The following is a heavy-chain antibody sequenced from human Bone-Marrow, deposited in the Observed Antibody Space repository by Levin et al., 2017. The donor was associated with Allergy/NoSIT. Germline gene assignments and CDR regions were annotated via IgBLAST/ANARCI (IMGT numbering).Heavy chain of an antibody. Sequence: PGGSLRLSCVMNSDSKFFSFYYAIHWVRQPPGKGLEWVAVVSNDGSEEYYGDSVKGRFIISRDNSKNTLYLQMNRLRVEDTARYYCTNAQFEGSVVSPDFWGQGTAVTVSS. D-gene: IGHD4-23*01. CDR3: TNAQFEGSVVSPDF. CDR1: KFFSFYYA. J-gene: IGHJ4*02. CDR2: VSNDGSEE. V-gene: IGHV3-30*18.